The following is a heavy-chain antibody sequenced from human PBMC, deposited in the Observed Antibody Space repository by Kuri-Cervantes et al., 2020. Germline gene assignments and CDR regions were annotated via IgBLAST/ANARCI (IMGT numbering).Heavy chain of an antibody. J-gene: IGHJ4*02. Sequence: SETLSLTCTVSGGSISSYYWSWIRQPSGKGLEWMGYIYYSGSTNYNPSLKSRVTISVDTSKNQFSLKLSSVTAADTAVYYCARRGYYYASSGYRAYYFDYWGQGTLVTVSS. CDR1: GGSISSYY. CDR2: IYYSGST. V-gene: IGHV4-59*08. CDR3: ARRGYYYASSGYRAYYFDY. D-gene: IGHD3-22*01.